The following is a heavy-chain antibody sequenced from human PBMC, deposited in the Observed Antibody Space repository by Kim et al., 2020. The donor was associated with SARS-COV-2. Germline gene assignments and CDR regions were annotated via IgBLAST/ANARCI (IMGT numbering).Heavy chain of an antibody. CDR1: GFTFSDYY. Sequence: GGSLRLSCAASGFTFSDYYMSWIRQAPGKGLEWVSYISSSSSYTNYADSVKGRFTISRDNAKNSLYLQMNSLRAEDTAVYYCARDRLRFLADAFDIWGQGTMVTVSS. V-gene: IGHV3-11*05. CDR2: ISSSSSYT. D-gene: IGHD3-3*01. CDR3: ARDRLRFLADAFDI. J-gene: IGHJ3*02.